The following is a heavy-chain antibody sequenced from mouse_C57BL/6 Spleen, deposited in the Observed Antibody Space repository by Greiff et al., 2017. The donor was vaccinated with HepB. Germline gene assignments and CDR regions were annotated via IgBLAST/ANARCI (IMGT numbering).Heavy chain of an antibody. V-gene: IGHV1-42*01. Sequence: VQLQQSGPELVKPGASVKISCKASGYSFTGYYMNWVKQSPEKSLEWIGEINPSTGGTTYNQKFKAKATLTVDKSSSTAYMQLKSLTSEDSAVYYCASYLGYFDVWGTGTTVTVSS. CDR3: ASYLGYFDV. CDR1: GYSFTGYY. CDR2: INPSTGGT. J-gene: IGHJ1*03.